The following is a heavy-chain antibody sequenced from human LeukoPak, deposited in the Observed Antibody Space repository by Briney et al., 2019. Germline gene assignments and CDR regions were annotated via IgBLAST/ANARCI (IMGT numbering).Heavy chain of an antibody. V-gene: IGHV1-18*01. D-gene: IGHD3-10*01. Sequence: ASVNVSCKASVYTFTSYGISWVRQAPGQGLEWMGWISAYNGNTNYAQKLQGRVTMTTDTSTSTAYMELRSLRSDDTAVYYCARDDGRFGLPDWYFDLWGRGTLVTVSS. J-gene: IGHJ2*01. CDR2: ISAYNGNT. CDR1: VYTFTSYG. CDR3: ARDDGRFGLPDWYFDL.